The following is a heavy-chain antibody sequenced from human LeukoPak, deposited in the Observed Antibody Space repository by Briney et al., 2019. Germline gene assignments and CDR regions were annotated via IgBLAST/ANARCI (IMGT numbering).Heavy chain of an antibody. CDR3: AIQGPYCSSTSCYIWFDL. CDR2: IIPILGIA. J-gene: IGHJ5*02. D-gene: IGHD2-2*02. CDR1: GGTFSSYA. Sequence: SVKVSCKASGGTFSSYAISWVRQAPGQGLEWLGRIIPILGIASYAQKFQGRVTITADKSTSTAYMELSSLRSEDTAVYYCAIQGPYCSSTSCYIWFDLWGQGTLVTVSS. V-gene: IGHV1-69*04.